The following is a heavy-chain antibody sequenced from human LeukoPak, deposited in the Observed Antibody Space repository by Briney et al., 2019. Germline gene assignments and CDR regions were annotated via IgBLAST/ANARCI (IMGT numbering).Heavy chain of an antibody. J-gene: IGHJ4*02. D-gene: IGHD3-22*01. CDR1: GGSISSYY. CDR3: ARGKYYYDSSGPLDY. V-gene: IGHV4-4*09. CDR2: IYTSGST. Sequence: SETLSLTCTVSGGSISSYYWSWIRQPPGKGLEWIGYIYTSGSTNYNPSLKSRVTISVDTPKNQFSLKLSSVTAADTAVYYCARGKYYYDSSGPLDYWGQGTLVTVSS.